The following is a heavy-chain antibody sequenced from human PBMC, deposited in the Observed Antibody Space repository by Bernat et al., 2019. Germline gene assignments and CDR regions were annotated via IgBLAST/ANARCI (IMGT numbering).Heavy chain of an antibody. Sequence: QVQLVESGGGVVQPGRSLRLSCAASGFTFSSYGMHWVRQAPGKGLEWVAVISYDGSNKYYADSVKGRFTISRDNSKNTLYLQMNSLRAEDTAVYYCAKVGSDDYGNNWFDPWGPGTLVTVSS. CDR3: AKVGSDDYGNNWFDP. J-gene: IGHJ5*02. D-gene: IGHD4-17*01. CDR1: GFTFSSYG. CDR2: ISYDGSNK. V-gene: IGHV3-30*18.